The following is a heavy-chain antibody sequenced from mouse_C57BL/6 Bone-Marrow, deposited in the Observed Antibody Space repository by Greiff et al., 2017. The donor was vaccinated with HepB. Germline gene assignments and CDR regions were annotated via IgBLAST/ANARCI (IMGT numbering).Heavy chain of an antibody. CDR2: IHPNSGST. Sequence: VQLQQPGAELVKPGASVKLSCKASGYTFTSYWMHWVKQRPGQGLEWIGMIHPNSGSTNYNEKFKSKATLTVDESSSTAYMQLSSLTSEDSAVYYCARWRGKLLLRYWGQGTTLTVSS. D-gene: IGHD1-1*01. CDR1: GYTFTSYW. CDR3: ARWRGKLLLRY. V-gene: IGHV1-64*01. J-gene: IGHJ2*01.